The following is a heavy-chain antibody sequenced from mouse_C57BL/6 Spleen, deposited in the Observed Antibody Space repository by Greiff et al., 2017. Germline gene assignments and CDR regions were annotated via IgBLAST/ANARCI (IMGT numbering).Heavy chain of an antibody. V-gene: IGHV1-4*01. J-gene: IGHJ3*01. D-gene: IGHD3-3*01. Sequence: VQLQQSGAELARPGASVKMSCTASGYTFTSYTMHWVKQRPEQGLEWIGYINPSSGYTKYNQKFKDKATLTADKSSNTAYMQLSSLTSEDSAVYYCAREGAWFAYWGQGTLVTVSA. CDR2: INPSSGYT. CDR3: AREGAWFAY. CDR1: GYTFTSYT.